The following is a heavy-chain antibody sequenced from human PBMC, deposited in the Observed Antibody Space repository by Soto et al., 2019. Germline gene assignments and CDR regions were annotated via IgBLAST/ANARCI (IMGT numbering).Heavy chain of an antibody. CDR1: GYTFTGYY. J-gene: IGHJ4*02. CDR3: AILGGERGYCSGGSCPFDY. V-gene: IGHV1-2*04. D-gene: IGHD2-15*01. CDR2: INPNSGGT. Sequence: QVQLVQSGAEVKKPGASVKVSCKASGYTFTGYYMHWVRQAPGQGLEWMGWINPNSGGTNYAQKFQGWVTMTRDTSSSTAYMELSRLRSDDTAVYSWAILGGERGYCSGGSCPFDYWGQGTLVTVSS.